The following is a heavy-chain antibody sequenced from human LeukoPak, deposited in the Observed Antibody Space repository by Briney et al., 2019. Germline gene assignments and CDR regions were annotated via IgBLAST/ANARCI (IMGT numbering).Heavy chain of an antibody. CDR2: INHSGST. Sequence: SETLSLTCAVYGGSFSGYYWSWIRQPPGKGLEWIGEINHSGSTNYNPSLKSRVTISVDTSKNQFSLKLSSVTAADTAVYYCARGPYSSSSYYFDYWGQGALVTVSS. CDR3: ARGPYSSSSYYFDY. V-gene: IGHV4-34*01. J-gene: IGHJ4*02. D-gene: IGHD6-6*01. CDR1: GGSFSGYY.